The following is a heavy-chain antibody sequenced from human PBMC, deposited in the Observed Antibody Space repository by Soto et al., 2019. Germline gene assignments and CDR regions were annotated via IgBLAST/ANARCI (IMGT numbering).Heavy chain of an antibody. V-gene: IGHV4-59*01. D-gene: IGHD1-1*01. Sequence: QVQLQESGPGLVKPSETLSLTCTVSGGSISSYYWNWIRQPPGKGLEWIGYIYYSGSTNYNPSLKSRVTISVDTSKNPFSLKLTSVTAADTAVYYCARDRNWNGDYGVDVWGQGTTVTVSS. CDR3: ARDRNWNGDYGVDV. J-gene: IGHJ6*02. CDR1: GGSISSYY. CDR2: IYYSGST.